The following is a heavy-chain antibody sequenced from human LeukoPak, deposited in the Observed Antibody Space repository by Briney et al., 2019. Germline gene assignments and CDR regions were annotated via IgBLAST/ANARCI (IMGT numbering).Heavy chain of an antibody. Sequence: GGSLRLSCTASGFTFGDYAMSWVRQAPGKGLEWVGFIRSKAYGGTTEYAASVKGRFTISRDDSKSIAYLQMNSLKTEDTAAYYCTSAGSSWDRAFDYWGQGTLVTVSS. CDR3: TSAGSSWDRAFDY. J-gene: IGHJ4*02. V-gene: IGHV3-49*04. CDR2: IRSKAYGGTT. D-gene: IGHD6-13*01. CDR1: GFTFGDYA.